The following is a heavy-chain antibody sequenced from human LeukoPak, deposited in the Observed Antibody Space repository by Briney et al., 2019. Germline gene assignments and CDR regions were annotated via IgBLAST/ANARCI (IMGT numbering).Heavy chain of an antibody. CDR2: IYHSGST. D-gene: IGHD2-2*01. J-gene: IGHJ5*02. Sequence: PSETLSLTCAVSGGSISSGGHSWSWIRQPPGKGLEWIGYIYHSGSTYYNPSLKSRVTMSINTSKNQFSLKLRSVTAADTAVYYCARAGQDIVVVPDAMSWFDPWGQGTQVTVSS. CDR1: GGSISSGGHS. V-gene: IGHV4-30-2*01. CDR3: ARAGQDIVVVPDAMSWFDP.